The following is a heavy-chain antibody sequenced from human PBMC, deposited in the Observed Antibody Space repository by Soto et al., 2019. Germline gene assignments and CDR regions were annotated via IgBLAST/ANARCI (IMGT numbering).Heavy chain of an antibody. CDR1: GFTFSHYG. J-gene: IGHJ6*02. V-gene: IGHV3-30*18. CDR3: AKDLVAWSNYYYYGMAV. D-gene: IGHD6-6*01. CDR2: ISYDGSNK. Sequence: QVRLVESGGGVVQPGRSLRLSCTASGFTFSHYGMHWARQAPGKGLEWVAIISYDGSNKHYADSVMGRFTISRDNSKNTLYLQMNRLKTEDTAVYYCAKDLVAWSNYYYYGMAVWGQGTTVTVSS.